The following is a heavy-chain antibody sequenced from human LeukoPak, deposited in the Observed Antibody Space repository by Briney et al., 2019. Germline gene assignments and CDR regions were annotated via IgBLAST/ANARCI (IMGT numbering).Heavy chain of an antibody. CDR1: GFSFSDSW. CDR2: IKEDESQE. CDR3: ATYKNWVAGDV. V-gene: IGHV3-7*01. J-gene: IGHJ6*02. Sequence: PGGSLRLSCAASGFSFSDSWMSWVRQAPGKGPEWVANIKEDESQEHYADSVEGRFTVSRDNAKNSLFLQMSSLRVEDTAVYYCATYKNWVAGDVWGQGTTVSVSS. D-gene: IGHD7-27*01.